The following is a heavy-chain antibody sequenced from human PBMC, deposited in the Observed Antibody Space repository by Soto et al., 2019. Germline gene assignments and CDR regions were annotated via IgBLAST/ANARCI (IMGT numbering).Heavy chain of an antibody. Sequence: EVQLVESGGGLVQPGGSLRLSCAASGFTFSSYAMSWVRQAPGKGLEWVSAISGSGGSTYYADSVKGRFTISRDNSKNELYLETNSLRAEDTAVYYFAKDAYYEILTGCGSLFDPWGQGTLVTVSS. D-gene: IGHD3-9*01. V-gene: IGHV3-23*04. J-gene: IGHJ5*02. CDR2: ISGSGGST. CDR1: GFTFSSYA. CDR3: AKDAYYEILTGCGSLFDP.